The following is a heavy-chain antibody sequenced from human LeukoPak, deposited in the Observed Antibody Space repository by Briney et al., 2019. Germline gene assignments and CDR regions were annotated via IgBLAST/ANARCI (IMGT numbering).Heavy chain of an antibody. V-gene: IGHV3-30*04. J-gene: IGHJ6*03. D-gene: IGHD5-24*01. CDR3: ARELYTRDGYNSYMDV. CDR2: ISNDETKK. CDR1: GFIFNNYA. Sequence: GGSLRLSCAASGFIFNNYAMHWVRQAPGKGLGWVAVISNDETKKNYADSVKGRCIISRDNAKNSLYLQMNSLRAEDTAVYYCARELYTRDGYNSYMDVWGRGTTVTVSS.